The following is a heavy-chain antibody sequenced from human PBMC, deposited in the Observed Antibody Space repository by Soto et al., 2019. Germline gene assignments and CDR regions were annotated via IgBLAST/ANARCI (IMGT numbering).Heavy chain of an antibody. V-gene: IGHV3-15*07. D-gene: IGHD3-22*01. Sequence: EVQLVESGGDLVKPGGSLRLSCAASGFSFSDAHMNWVRQAPGKGLEWVGRINSNIDGGTTDYAAPVKGRFTISRDDSKNTLYLQMNSLKTEDTGIYYCATEPYYYDRSGYDTWGQGTLVTVSS. CDR1: GFSFSDAH. CDR2: INSNIDGGTT. CDR3: ATEPYYYDRSGYDT. J-gene: IGHJ4*02.